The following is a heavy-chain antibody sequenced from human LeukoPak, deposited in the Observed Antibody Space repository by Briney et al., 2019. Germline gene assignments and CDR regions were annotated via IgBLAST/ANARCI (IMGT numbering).Heavy chain of an antibody. CDR1: GFTVSSNY. Sequence: GGSLRLSCAASGFTVSSNYMSWVRQAPGKGLEWVSVIYSGGSTYYADSVKGRFTISRDNSKNTLYLQMNSLRAEDAAVYYCARTRRGSYYQYFDYWGQGTLVTVPS. CDR3: ARTRRGSYYQYFDY. CDR2: IYSGGST. D-gene: IGHD1-26*01. V-gene: IGHV3-53*01. J-gene: IGHJ4*02.